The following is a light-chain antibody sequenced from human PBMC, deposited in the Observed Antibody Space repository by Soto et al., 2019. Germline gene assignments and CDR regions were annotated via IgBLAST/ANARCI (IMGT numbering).Light chain of an antibody. V-gene: IGKV3-20*01. CDR1: QYVTGSY. CDR3: QHYHSTPIS. CDR2: GAS. J-gene: IGKJ5*01. Sequence: DIVFTQSPGTLSLSPGESATLSCRASQYVTGSYLAWYQQKPGQAPRLLIYGASIRATGIPDRFSGSGSGTDFTLTISRLEPEDFAVFYCQHYHSTPISFGQGTRLEIK.